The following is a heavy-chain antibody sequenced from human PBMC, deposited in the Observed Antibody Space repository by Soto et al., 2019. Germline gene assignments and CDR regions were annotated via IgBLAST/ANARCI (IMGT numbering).Heavy chain of an antibody. D-gene: IGHD3-9*01. Sequence: PGGSLRLSCAASGFTFSSYGMHWVRQAPGKGLEWVAVISYDGSNKYYADSVKGRFTISRDNSKNTLYLQMNSLRAEDTAVYYCKTNYSDLLPGYQEDYYLYDMDVLGQGTTVTVSS. CDR3: KTNYSDLLPGYQEDYYLYDMDV. J-gene: IGHJ6*02. CDR1: GFTFSSYG. V-gene: IGHV3-30*03. CDR2: ISYDGSNK.